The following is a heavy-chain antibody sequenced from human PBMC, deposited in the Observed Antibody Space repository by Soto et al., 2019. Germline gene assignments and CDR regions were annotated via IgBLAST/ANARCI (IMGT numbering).Heavy chain of an antibody. Sequence: SVKVSCKASGGTFSSYAISWVRQAPGQGLEWMGGIIPIFGTANYAQKFQGRVTITADESTSTAYMELSSLRSEDTAVYYCAREGREGYYYYYYGMDVWGQGTTVTVSS. D-gene: IGHD1-1*01. V-gene: IGHV1-69*13. CDR3: AREGREGYYYYYYGMDV. CDR2: IIPIFGTA. CDR1: GGTFSSYA. J-gene: IGHJ6*02.